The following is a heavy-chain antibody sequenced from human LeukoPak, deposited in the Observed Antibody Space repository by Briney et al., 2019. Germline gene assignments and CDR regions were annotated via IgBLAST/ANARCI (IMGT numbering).Heavy chain of an antibody. D-gene: IGHD3-3*01. Sequence: SETLSLTCTVSGGSISSSSYYWGWIRQLPGKGLEWIGSIYYSGSTYYNPSLKSRVAISVDTSKNQFSLKLSSVTAADTAVYYCARVPPYYDFWSGYYYDAFDIWGQGTMVTVSS. J-gene: IGHJ3*02. CDR2: IYYSGST. V-gene: IGHV4-39*07. CDR3: ARVPPYYDFWSGYYYDAFDI. CDR1: GGSISSSSYY.